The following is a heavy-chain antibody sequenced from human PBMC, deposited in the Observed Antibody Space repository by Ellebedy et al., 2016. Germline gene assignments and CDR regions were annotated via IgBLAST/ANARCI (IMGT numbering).Heavy chain of an antibody. J-gene: IGHJ6*02. Sequence: GGSLRLSXVASGFTFSTYAMSWVRQAPGKGLEWVSNISGSGDETFYADSVKGRLTISRDNSKNTLYLQMNNLRAEDTALYFCATYGDYGRNYHYYDMDVWGQGTTVAVSS. V-gene: IGHV3-23*01. CDR2: ISGSGDET. D-gene: IGHD4-17*01. CDR3: ATYGDYGRNYHYYDMDV. CDR1: GFTFSTYA.